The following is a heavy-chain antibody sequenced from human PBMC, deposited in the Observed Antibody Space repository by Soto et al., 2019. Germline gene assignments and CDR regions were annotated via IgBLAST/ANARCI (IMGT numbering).Heavy chain of an antibody. CDR1: GFTFSSYG. D-gene: IGHD5-18*01. V-gene: IGHV3-30*18. J-gene: IGHJ4*02. CDR3: AKVGDTAMDPWYFDY. CDR2: ISYDGSNK. Sequence: PGGSLTLSCAASGFTFSSYGMHWVRQAPGKGLEWVAVISYDGSNKYYADSVKGRFTISRDNSKNTLYLQMNSLRAEDTAVYYCAKVGDTAMDPWYFDYWGQGTLVTVSS.